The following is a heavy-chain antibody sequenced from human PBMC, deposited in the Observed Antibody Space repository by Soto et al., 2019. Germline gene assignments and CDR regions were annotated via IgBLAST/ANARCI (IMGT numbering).Heavy chain of an antibody. CDR2: ISVSVGST. J-gene: IGHJ4*02. D-gene: IGHD6-19*01. CDR1: GFTFSSYA. CDR3: AQVERAVAGIID. V-gene: IGHV3-23*01. Sequence: EVQLLESGGGLVQPGGSLRLSCAASGFTFSSYAMSWVRQAPGKGLDWVSAISVSVGSTYYADSVKGRFTISRDNSKNTLYLPMNSLRAEDTAVYYCAQVERAVAGIIDWGQGTLVTVSS.